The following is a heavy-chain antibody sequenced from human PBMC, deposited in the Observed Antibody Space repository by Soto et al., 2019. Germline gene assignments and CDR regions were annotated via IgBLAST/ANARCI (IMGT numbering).Heavy chain of an antibody. J-gene: IGHJ5*02. CDR2: MNPNSGNT. D-gene: IGHD6-6*01. Sequence: WASVKVSCKASGYTFTSYDINWVRQATGQGLEWMGWMNPNSGNTGYAQKFQGRVTMTRNTSISTAYMELSSLRSEDTAVYYCARGPVAAYWFDPWGQGTLVTVSS. CDR3: ARGPVAAYWFDP. V-gene: IGHV1-8*01. CDR1: GYTFTSYD.